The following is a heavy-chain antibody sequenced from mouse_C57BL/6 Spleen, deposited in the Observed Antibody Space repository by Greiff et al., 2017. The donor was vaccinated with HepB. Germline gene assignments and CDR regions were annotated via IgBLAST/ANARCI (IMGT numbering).Heavy chain of an antibody. CDR1: GYTFTSYW. V-gene: IGHV1-50*01. CDR2: IDPSDSYT. Sequence: QVQLQQPGAELVKPGASVKLSCKASGYTFTSYWMQWVKQRPGQGLEWIGEIDPSDSYTNYNQKFKDKATLTVDTSSSAAYMQLSSLTSEDSAVYCCARNYGSSYWYFDVWGTGTTVTVSS. CDR3: ARNYGSSYWYFDV. D-gene: IGHD1-1*01. J-gene: IGHJ1*03.